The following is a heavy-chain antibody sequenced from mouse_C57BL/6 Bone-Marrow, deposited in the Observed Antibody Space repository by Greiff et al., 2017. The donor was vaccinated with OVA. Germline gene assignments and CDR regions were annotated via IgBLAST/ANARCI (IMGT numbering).Heavy chain of an antibody. D-gene: IGHD1-1*02. CDR2: ISGGGGNT. J-gene: IGHJ4*01. V-gene: IGHV5-9*01. CDR3: ARQERVGNYAMDY. CDR1: GFTFSSYT. Sequence: EVQVVESGGGLVKPGGSLKLSCAASGFTFSSYTMSWVRQTPEKRLEWVATISGGGGNTYYPDSVKGRFTISRDNAKNTLYLQMSSLRSEDTALYYCARQERVGNYAMDYWGQGTSVTVSS.